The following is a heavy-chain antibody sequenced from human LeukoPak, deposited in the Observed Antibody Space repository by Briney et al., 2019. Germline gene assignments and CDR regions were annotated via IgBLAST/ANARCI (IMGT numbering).Heavy chain of an antibody. D-gene: IGHD6-19*01. CDR3: ARSFSHSSGWSVAAPFDH. Sequence: SETLSLTCTVSGGSISSYYWSWIRQPPGKGLEWIGYIYYSGSTNYNPSLKSRVTISVDTSKNQFSLKLSSVTAADTAVYYCARSFSHSSGWSVAAPFDHWGQGTLVTVSS. CDR1: GGSISSYY. J-gene: IGHJ4*02. V-gene: IGHV4-59*01. CDR2: IYYSGST.